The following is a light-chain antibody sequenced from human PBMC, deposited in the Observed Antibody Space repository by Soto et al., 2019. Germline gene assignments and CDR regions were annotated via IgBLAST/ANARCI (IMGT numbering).Light chain of an antibody. CDR3: SSYTSNNTLYV. Sequence: QSVLTQPASVSGSPGQSITISCTGTSXDVGGYNYVSWYQQHPGKAPKVMIYEVSNRPSGVSNRFSGSKSGNTASLTISGLQAEDEADYYCSSYTSNNTLYVFGTGTKVTVL. V-gene: IGLV2-14*01. J-gene: IGLJ1*01. CDR1: SXDVGGYNY. CDR2: EVS.